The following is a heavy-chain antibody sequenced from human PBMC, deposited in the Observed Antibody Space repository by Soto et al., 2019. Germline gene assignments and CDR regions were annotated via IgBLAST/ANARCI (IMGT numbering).Heavy chain of an antibody. CDR1: GYTFASYF. D-gene: IGHD4-17*01. Sequence: EVQLVQSGAEVKKPGEPLKISCTASGYTFASYFIGWVRQMPGKGLEWMGVIHPGGSGIRYSPSFQGQVTISADKSGSTAYLQWSSLKSSDTAIYYCARRSGDYGNYFDSWGQGTLVTVSS. V-gene: IGHV5-51*03. CDR2: IHPGGSGI. J-gene: IGHJ4*02. CDR3: ARRSGDYGNYFDS.